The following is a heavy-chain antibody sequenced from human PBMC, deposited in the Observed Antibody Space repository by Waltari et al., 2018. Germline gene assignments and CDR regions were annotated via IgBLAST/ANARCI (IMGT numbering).Heavy chain of an antibody. Sequence: EMQLLDSGGGLVQPGGSLRLSCAASGFTFSSYAMSWVRQAPGKGLEWVSAISGSGGSTYYVDSVKGRFTISRDNAKNSLYLEMNSLTAEDTAVYYCARHGDFCFDYWGQGILVTVSS. V-gene: IGHV3-23*01. CDR1: GFTFSSYA. D-gene: IGHD4-17*01. CDR3: ARHGDFCFDY. J-gene: IGHJ4*02. CDR2: ISGSGGST.